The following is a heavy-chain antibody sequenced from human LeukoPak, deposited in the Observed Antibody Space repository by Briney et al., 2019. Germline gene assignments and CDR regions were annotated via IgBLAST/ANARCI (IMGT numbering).Heavy chain of an antibody. CDR2: IKQHGSET. Sequence: GGSLRLSCAASGFTLTDYWMSWVRQAPGKGLEWVANIKQHGSETYYVDSVEGRFTISRDNAKNSLYLQMNSLRAEDTAVYYCARMYNSGWYFFDYWGQGTLVTVSS. D-gene: IGHD6-19*01. CDR1: GFTLTDYW. CDR3: ARMYNSGWYFFDY. V-gene: IGHV3-7*04. J-gene: IGHJ4*02.